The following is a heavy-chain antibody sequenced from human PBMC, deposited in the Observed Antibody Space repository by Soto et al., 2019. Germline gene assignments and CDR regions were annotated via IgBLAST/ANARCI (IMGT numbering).Heavy chain of an antibody. CDR3: VRDRYCSGCSCNSDYGMDV. J-gene: IGHJ6*02. D-gene: IGHD2-15*01. V-gene: IGHV3-74*01. CDR1: GFTFSRYW. CDR2: VNTDGSRT. Sequence: EVQLAESGGGLVQPGGSLRLSCAVSGFTFSRYWMHWVRQATGKGLVWGSRVNTDGSRTDNADSVKGRFTISRDNAKNTLYLQMNSLRAEDTAVYYCVRDRYCSGCSCNSDYGMDVWGQGTTVTVSS.